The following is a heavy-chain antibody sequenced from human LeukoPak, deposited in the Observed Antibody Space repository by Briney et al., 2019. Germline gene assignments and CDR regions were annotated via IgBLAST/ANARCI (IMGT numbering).Heavy chain of an antibody. CDR2: IRSKANSYAT. CDR3: MVPPSASGMDV. D-gene: IGHD2-2*01. V-gene: IGHV3-73*01. J-gene: IGHJ6*02. Sequence: PGGSLRLSCAASGFTFSGSAMHWVRQASGKGLEWVGRIRSKANSYATAYAASVKGRFTISRDDSKNTAYLQMNSLKTEDTAVYYCMVPPSASGMDVWGQGTTVTVSS. CDR1: GFTFSGSA.